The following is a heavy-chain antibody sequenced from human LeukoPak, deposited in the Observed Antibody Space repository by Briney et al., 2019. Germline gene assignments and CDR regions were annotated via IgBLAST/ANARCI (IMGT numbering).Heavy chain of an antibody. Sequence: GGSLRLSCAASGFTFSDYYMSWIRQAPGKGLEWVSYISSSGSTIYYADSAKGRFTISRDNAKNSLYLQMSSLRAEDTAVYYCARAKTRGVLDYWGQGTLVTVSS. CDR3: ARAKTRGVLDY. V-gene: IGHV3-11*04. CDR1: GFTFSDYY. D-gene: IGHD2-8*01. CDR2: ISSSGSTI. J-gene: IGHJ4*02.